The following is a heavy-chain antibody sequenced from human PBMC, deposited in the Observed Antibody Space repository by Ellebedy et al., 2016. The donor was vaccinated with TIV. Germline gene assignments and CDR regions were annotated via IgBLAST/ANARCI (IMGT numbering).Heavy chain of an antibody. CDR3: ARGWDSSGWPDY. V-gene: IGHV1-8*02. Sequence: ASVNVSCXASGDTFTNFDINWVRQAAGQGLEWMGRMNLHGNTGYAQKFQGRLTMTRDTSISTAYMEVSGLRSDDTAVYYCARGWDSSGWPDYWGQGTLVTVSS. J-gene: IGHJ4*02. D-gene: IGHD6-19*01. CDR2: MNLHGNT. CDR1: GDTFTNFD.